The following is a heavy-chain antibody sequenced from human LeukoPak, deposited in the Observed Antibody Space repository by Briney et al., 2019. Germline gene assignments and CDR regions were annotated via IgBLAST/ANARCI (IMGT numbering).Heavy chain of an antibody. Sequence: SESLSLTCTVSGVSISPYYWSWIRQPPGKALEWIGYIFFTGSTSYNPSLKRRLTISLHTSNTQFSLKLSSVTAADTAVYYCARHLPVAGDPYFDYWGQGALVTVSS. CDR2: IFFTGST. CDR3: ARHLPVAGDPYFDY. CDR1: GVSISPYY. D-gene: IGHD6-19*01. J-gene: IGHJ4*02. V-gene: IGHV4-59*08.